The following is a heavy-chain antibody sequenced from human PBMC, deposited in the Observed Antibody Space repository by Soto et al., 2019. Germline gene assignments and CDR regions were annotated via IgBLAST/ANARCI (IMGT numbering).Heavy chain of an antibody. V-gene: IGHV3-66*01. J-gene: IGHJ3*02. CDR3: AREPRYCSGGSCSITGDAYDI. CDR1: GFSVSSTY. D-gene: IGHD2-15*01. Sequence: EVQLVESGGGLVQPGGSLRLSCAASGFSVSSTYMNWARQAPGKGLEWVAVISNRGDTHYADSVKGRFSLSRDISDNTLHLQMSSLSAEDTAVYYCAREPRYCSGGSCSITGDAYDIWGQGTMVTVSS. CDR2: ISNRGDT.